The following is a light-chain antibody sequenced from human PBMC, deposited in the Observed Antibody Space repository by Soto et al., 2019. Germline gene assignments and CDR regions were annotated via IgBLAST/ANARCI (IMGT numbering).Light chain of an antibody. Sequence: EIVLTQSPATLSLSPGERATLSCRASQSVSSYLAWYQQKPGQAPRLLIYDASNRATGIPARFSGSGSGTDFTLTISSLEPEDFAVYYCQQRSNWRWTFGPGTKVEIK. V-gene: IGKV3-11*01. CDR3: QQRSNWRWT. J-gene: IGKJ1*01. CDR2: DAS. CDR1: QSVSSY.